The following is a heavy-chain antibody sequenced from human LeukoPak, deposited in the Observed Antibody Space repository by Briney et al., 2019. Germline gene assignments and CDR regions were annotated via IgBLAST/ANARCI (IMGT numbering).Heavy chain of an antibody. D-gene: IGHD6-19*01. J-gene: IGHJ4*02. Sequence: SVKVSCKASGGTFSSYAISWVRQAPGQGLEWMGRIIPILGIANYAQKFQGRVTITADKSTSTAYMELSSLRSEDTAVYYCARVAQWLSKKQNGYYFDYWGQGTLVTVSS. V-gene: IGHV1-69*04. CDR3: ARVAQWLSKKQNGYYFDY. CDR1: GGTFSSYA. CDR2: IIPILGIA.